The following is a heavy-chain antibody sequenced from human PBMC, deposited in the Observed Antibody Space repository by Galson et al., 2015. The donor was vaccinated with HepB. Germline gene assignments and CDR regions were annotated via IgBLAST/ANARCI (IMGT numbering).Heavy chain of an antibody. CDR2: ISAYNGNT. V-gene: IGHV1-18*04. D-gene: IGHD5-18*01. CDR1: GYTFTSYG. Sequence: QSGAEVKKPGESLRVSCKASGYTFTSYGISWVRQAPGQGLEWMGWISAYNGNTNYAQKLQGRVTMTTDTSTSTAYMELRSLRSDDTAVYYCARVEGYSYGTNYFDYWGQGTLVTVSS. CDR3: ARVEGYSYGTNYFDY. J-gene: IGHJ4*02.